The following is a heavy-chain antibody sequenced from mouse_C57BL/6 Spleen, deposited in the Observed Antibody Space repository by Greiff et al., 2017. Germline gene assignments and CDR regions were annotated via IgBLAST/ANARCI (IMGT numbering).Heavy chain of an antibody. CDR2: IDPSDSYT. CDR1: GYTFTSYW. Sequence: QVQLKQPGAELVKPGASVKLSCKASGYTFTSYWMQWVKQRPGQGLEWIGEIDPSDSYTNYNQKFKGKATLTVDTSSSTAYMQLSSLTSEDSAVYYCARANWDRFDYWGQGTTLTVSS. D-gene: IGHD4-1*01. J-gene: IGHJ2*01. CDR3: ARANWDRFDY. V-gene: IGHV1-50*01.